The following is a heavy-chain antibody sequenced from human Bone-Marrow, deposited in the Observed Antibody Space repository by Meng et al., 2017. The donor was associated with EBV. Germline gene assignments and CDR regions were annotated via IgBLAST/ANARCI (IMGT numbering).Heavy chain of an antibody. J-gene: IGHJ4*02. CDR2: MYYNGIT. Sequence: QVQLHESGPGLVKPSQTLFLTCAVSGGSISTGYYYRTWIRQPPGKGLEWIGYMYYNGITYYNPSLKSRVTISGDSSKNQFSLKLTSVTAADTAVYFCARGSSFCSGGSCFENWGQGTLVTVSS. CDR3: ARGSSFCSGGSCFEN. CDR1: GGSISTGYYY. D-gene: IGHD2-15*01. V-gene: IGHV4-30-4*01.